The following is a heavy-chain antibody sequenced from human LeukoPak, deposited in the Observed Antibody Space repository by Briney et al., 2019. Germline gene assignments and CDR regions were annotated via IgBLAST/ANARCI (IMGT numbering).Heavy chain of an antibody. CDR3: ARSGAPMIVFVYNFDY. CDR1: GFTFSSYT. J-gene: IGHJ4*02. CDR2: ISYDGTNK. V-gene: IGHV3-30-3*01. Sequence: GGSLTLSCAASGFTFSSYTMHWVRQAPGKGLEWVAVISYDGTNKDYAASVKARFTISRDNSKNTLYLKLNSLRAEDTAVYYCARSGAPMIVFVYNFDYWGQGTLVTVSS. D-gene: IGHD3-22*01.